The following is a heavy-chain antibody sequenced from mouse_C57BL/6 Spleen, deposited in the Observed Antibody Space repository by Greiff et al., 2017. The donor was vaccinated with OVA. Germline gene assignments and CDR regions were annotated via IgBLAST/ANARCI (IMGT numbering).Heavy chain of an antibody. CDR2: INPSSGYT. J-gene: IGHJ4*01. CDR3: AGGGLRQDYYYAMDY. D-gene: IGHD2-2*01. CDR1: GYTFTSYT. V-gene: IGHV1-4*01. Sequence: QVQLQQSGAELARPGASVKMSCKASGYTFTSYTMHWVKQRPGQGLEWIGYINPSSGYTKYNQKFKDKATLTADNSSSTAYMQLSSLTSEDSAVYYCAGGGLRQDYYYAMDYWGQGTSVTVSS.